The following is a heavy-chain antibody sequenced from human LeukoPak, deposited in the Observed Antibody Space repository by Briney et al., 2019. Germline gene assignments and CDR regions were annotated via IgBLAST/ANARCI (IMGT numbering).Heavy chain of an antibody. D-gene: IGHD2-21*02. CDR2: IIPIFGTA. V-gene: IGHV1-69*13. CDR3: ARDPRYCGGDCWNYYYYGMDV. Sequence: SVKVSCKASGGTFSSYAISWVRQAPGQGLEWMGGIIPIFGTANYAQKFQDRVTITADESTSTAYMELSSLRSEDTAVYYCARDPRYCGGDCWNYYYYGMDVWGQGTTVTVSS. CDR1: GGTFSSYA. J-gene: IGHJ6*02.